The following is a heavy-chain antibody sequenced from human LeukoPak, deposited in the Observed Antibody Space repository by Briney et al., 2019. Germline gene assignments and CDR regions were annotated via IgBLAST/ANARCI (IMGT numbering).Heavy chain of an antibody. Sequence: GASVKVSCKASGYTFTGYYMHWVRQAPGQRLEWMGRINPNSGGTNYAQKFQGRVTMTRDTSISTAYMELSRLRSDDTAVYYCASTPLYYDILTGYYTATFDPWGQGTLVTVSS. D-gene: IGHD3-9*01. J-gene: IGHJ5*02. V-gene: IGHV1-2*06. CDR3: ASTPLYYDILTGYYTATFDP. CDR2: INPNSGGT. CDR1: GYTFTGYY.